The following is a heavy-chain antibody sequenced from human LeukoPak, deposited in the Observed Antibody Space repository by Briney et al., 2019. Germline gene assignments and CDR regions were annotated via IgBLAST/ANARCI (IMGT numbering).Heavy chain of an antibody. Sequence: PGGSLRLSCAASGFTFSTYAMSWVRQAPRRGLEWVSSIIDSGGATYYADSVKGRFTISRDNARNSLYLQMNSLRAEDTAVYYCARDGGIAVALDYWGQGTLVTVSS. CDR3: ARDGGIAVALDY. CDR2: IIDSGGAT. CDR1: GFTFSTYA. J-gene: IGHJ4*02. D-gene: IGHD6-19*01. V-gene: IGHV3-23*01.